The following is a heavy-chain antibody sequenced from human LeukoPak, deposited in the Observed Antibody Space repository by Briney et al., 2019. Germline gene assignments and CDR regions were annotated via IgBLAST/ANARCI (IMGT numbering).Heavy chain of an antibody. J-gene: IGHJ6*04. V-gene: IGHV3-23*01. CDR2: ISGSGGST. D-gene: IGHD3-9*01. CDR3: AKASGKDILTGYRYGMDV. Sequence: GGSLRLSCAASGFTFSSYAMSWVRQAPGKGLEWVSAISGSGGSTYYADSVKGRFTISRDNSKSTLYQQMNSLRAEDTAVYYCAKASGKDILTGYRYGMDVWGKGTTVTVSS. CDR1: GFTFSSYA.